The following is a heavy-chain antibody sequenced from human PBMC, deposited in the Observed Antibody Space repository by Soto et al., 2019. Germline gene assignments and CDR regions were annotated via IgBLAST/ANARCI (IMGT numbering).Heavy chain of an antibody. CDR3: ARVGMTGYYNEEEPDYYFDY. D-gene: IGHD3-9*01. CDR2: IWYDGSNK. J-gene: IGHJ4*02. CDR1: GFTFSSYG. V-gene: IGHV3-33*01. Sequence: QVQLVESGGGVVQPGRSLRLSCAASGFTFSSYGMHWVRQAPGKGLEWVAVIWYDGSNKYYADSVKGRFTISRDNSKNTLYLKMNSLRAEDTAVYYCARVGMTGYYNEEEPDYYFDYWGQGTLVTVSS.